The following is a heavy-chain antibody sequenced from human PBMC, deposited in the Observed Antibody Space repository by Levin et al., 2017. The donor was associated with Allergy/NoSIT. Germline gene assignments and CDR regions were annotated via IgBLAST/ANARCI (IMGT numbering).Heavy chain of an antibody. CDR3: AKDITYSSSSHYYYGMDV. V-gene: IGHV3-9*01. Sequence: GGSLRLSCAASGFTFDDYAMHWVRQAPGKGLEWVSGISWNSGSIGYADSVKGRFTISRDNAKNSLYLQMNSLRAEDTALYYCAKDITYSSSSHYYYGMDVWGQGTTVTVSS. D-gene: IGHD6-6*01. CDR2: ISWNSGSI. CDR1: GFTFDDYA. J-gene: IGHJ6*02.